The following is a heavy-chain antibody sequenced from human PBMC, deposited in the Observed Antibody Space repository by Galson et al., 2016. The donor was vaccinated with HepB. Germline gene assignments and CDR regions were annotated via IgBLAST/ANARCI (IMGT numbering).Heavy chain of an antibody. CDR3: ARLGVTSGYIDY. D-gene: IGHD2-8*01. CDR1: GFTLSNHW. V-gene: IGHV3-7*03. CDR2: IKQDGSAK. Sequence: SLRLSCAASGFTLSNHWMTWVRQAPGKGLEWVANIKQDGSAKFYVDSVKGRFAVSRDNAENSLFLQMNSLRAEDTAVYYCARLGVTSGYIDYWGQGILVTVSS. J-gene: IGHJ4*02.